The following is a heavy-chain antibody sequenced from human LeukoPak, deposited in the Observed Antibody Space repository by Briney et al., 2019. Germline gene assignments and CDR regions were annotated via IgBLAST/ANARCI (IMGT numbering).Heavy chain of an antibody. J-gene: IGHJ6*02. Sequence: SETLSLTCTVSGGSISSGDYYWSWIRQPPGKGLEWIGYIYYSGSTYYNPSLKSRVTISVDTSKYQFSLKLSSVTAADTAVYYCARARYCSSTSCHGGYYYGMDVWGQGTTVTVSS. CDR3: ARARYCSSTSCHGGYYYGMDV. CDR2: IYYSGST. CDR1: GGSISSGDYY. V-gene: IGHV4-30-4*01. D-gene: IGHD2-2*01.